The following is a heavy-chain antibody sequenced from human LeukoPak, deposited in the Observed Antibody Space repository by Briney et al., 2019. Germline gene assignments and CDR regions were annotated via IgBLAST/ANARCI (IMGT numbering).Heavy chain of an antibody. V-gene: IGHV3-11*04. CDR2: ISSSGITI. D-gene: IGHD2-21*02. CDR1: GFTFSDYY. CDR3: AREGYCGGDCYLFDY. J-gene: IGHJ4*02. Sequence: PGGSLRLSCAASGFTFSDYYMSWLPQAPGNGLEWVSYISSSGITIYYADSVKGGFTISRDNVKNSLYLQMNSLRAEDTAVYYCAREGYCGGDCYLFDYWGQGTLVTVSS.